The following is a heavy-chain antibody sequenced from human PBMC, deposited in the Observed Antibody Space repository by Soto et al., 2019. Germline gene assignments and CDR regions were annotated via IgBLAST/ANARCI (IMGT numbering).Heavy chain of an antibody. CDR3: ARATIVLVPAAMVSHWFDP. CDR2: IYYSGST. V-gene: IGHV4-30-4*01. Sequence: QVQLQESGPGLVQASQTLSLTCTVSGGSISSADYYWSWIRQPPGKGLEWIGYIYYSGSTYYNPSLKSRVTISVDTSKNQFSLKLSSVTAADTAVYYCARATIVLVPAAMVSHWFDPWGQGTLVTVSS. J-gene: IGHJ5*02. CDR1: GGSISSADYY. D-gene: IGHD2-2*01.